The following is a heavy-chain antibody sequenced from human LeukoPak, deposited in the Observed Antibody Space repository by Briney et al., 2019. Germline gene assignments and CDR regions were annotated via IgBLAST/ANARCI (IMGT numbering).Heavy chain of an antibody. V-gene: IGHV3-21*04. CDR3: AKGATPYYYYYMDV. CDR1: GFTFDTYT. J-gene: IGHJ6*03. CDR2: INSRSTYI. Sequence: GGSLRLSCATSGFTFDTYTMNWVHQAPGEGLEWVSSINSRSTYIYYADSVKGRFTVSRDNAKKSLYLQMNSLRTEDTALYYCAKGATPYYYYYMDVWGKGTTVTVSS.